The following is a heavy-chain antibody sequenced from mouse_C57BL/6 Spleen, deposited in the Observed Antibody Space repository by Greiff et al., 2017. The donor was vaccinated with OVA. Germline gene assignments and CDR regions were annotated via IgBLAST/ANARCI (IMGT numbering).Heavy chain of an antibody. D-gene: IGHD2-4*01. CDR1: GYTFTSYW. CDR3: ARNYDYDGDGDVDY. Sequence: QVQLQQPGAELVKPGASVTMSCKASGYTFTSYWITWVKQRPGQGLEWIGDIYPGSGSTNYNEKFKSKATLTVDTSSSTAYMQLSSLTSEDYAVYDCARNYDYDGDGDVDYWGQGTTLTVSS. J-gene: IGHJ2*01. V-gene: IGHV1-55*01. CDR2: IYPGSGST.